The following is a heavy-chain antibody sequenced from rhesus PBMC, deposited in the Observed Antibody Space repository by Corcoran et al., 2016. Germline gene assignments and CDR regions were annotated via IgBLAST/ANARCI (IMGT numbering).Heavy chain of an antibody. V-gene: IGHV3S16*01. CDR2: NSSVSSYI. CDR1: GFTFSSYA. CDR3: TRVIAGGIHFDY. Sequence: EVQLVESGGGLVQPGGSLRLSCAASGFTFSSYAMSWVRQAPGKGLEWVSSNSSVSSYIYYTDSVKGRFTISRDNAKNSLSLQMNSLRAEDTAVYYCTRVIAGGIHFDYWGQGVLVTVSS. D-gene: IGHD6-13*01. J-gene: IGHJ4*01.